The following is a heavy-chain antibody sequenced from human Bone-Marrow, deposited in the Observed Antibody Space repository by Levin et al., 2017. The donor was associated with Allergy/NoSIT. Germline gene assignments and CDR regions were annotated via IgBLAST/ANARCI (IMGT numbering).Heavy chain of an antibody. CDR3: ARVGGCSSTSCHFFFDF. J-gene: IGHJ4*02. V-gene: IGHV1-46*01. D-gene: IGHD2-2*01. CDR2: IIPNNGGT. CDR1: GYTFSSYY. Sequence: ASVKVSCKASGYTFSSYYIHWVRQAPGQGLDWMGMIIPNNGGTNFAQKFQGRVTMTRDTSTSTVYMELSSLTSEDTAVYYCARVGGCSSTSCHFFFDFWGQGTPVTVSS.